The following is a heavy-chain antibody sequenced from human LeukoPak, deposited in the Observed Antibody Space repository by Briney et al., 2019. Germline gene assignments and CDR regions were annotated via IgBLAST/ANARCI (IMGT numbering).Heavy chain of an antibody. D-gene: IGHD3-22*01. CDR3: VKASGVVDFDY. Sequence: GGSLRLSCSASGFTFSSYAMHWVRQAPGKGLEYVSAISSNGGSTYYADSVKGRFTISRDNSKNTLYLQMSSLRAEDTAVYYCVKASGVVDFDYWGQGTLVTVSS. CDR1: GFTFSSYA. V-gene: IGHV3-64D*06. J-gene: IGHJ4*02. CDR2: ISSNGGST.